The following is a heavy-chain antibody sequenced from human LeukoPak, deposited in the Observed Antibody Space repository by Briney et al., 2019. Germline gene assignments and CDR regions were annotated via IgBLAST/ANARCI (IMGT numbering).Heavy chain of an antibody. D-gene: IGHD4-17*01. Sequence: SETLSLTCTVSGGSVSTSSYYWGWIRQPPGRGLEWIGSIYYSGNTYYNPSLKSRVTISVDTSRNQFSLKLSSVTAADTAVYYCARNQRDYLFDYWGQGTLVTVSS. J-gene: IGHJ4*02. CDR3: ARNQRDYLFDY. V-gene: IGHV4-39*01. CDR2: IYYSGNT. CDR1: GGSVSTSSYY.